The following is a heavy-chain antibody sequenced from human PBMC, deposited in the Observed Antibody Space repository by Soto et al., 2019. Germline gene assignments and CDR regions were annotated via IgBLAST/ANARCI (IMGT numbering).Heavy chain of an antibody. V-gene: IGHV4-59*01. Sequence: SETLSLTCTVSGGSISSYYWSWIRQPPGKGLEWIGYIYYSGSTNYNPSLKSRVTISVDTSKNQFSLKLSSVTAADTAVYYCARDNISVSSSWYIRKPSYYYYYMDVWGKGTTVTVSS. CDR3: ARDNISVSSSWYIRKPSYYYYYMDV. CDR1: GGSISSYY. J-gene: IGHJ6*03. D-gene: IGHD6-13*01. CDR2: IYYSGST.